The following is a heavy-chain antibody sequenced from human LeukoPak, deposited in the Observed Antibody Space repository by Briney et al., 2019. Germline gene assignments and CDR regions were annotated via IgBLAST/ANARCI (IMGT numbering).Heavy chain of an antibody. CDR1: GFTFSSYE. D-gene: IGHD4-17*01. CDR3: ASRIYGDYGNY. CDR2: ISSSGSTI. Sequence: PGGSLRLSCAASGFTFSSYEMNWVRQAPGKGLEWVSYISSSGSTIYYAHSVKGRFTISRDNAKNSLYLQMNSLRAEDTAVYYCASRIYGDYGNYWGQGTLVTVSS. J-gene: IGHJ4*02. V-gene: IGHV3-48*03.